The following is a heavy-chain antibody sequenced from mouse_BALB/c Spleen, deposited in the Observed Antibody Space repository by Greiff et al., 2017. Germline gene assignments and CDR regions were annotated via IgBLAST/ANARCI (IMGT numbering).Heavy chain of an antibody. Sequence: VQLQQSGAELVRPGALVKLSCKASGFNIKDYYMHWVKQRPEQGLEWIGWIDPENGNTIYDPKFQGKASITADTSSNTAYLQLSSLTSEDTAVYYRASNYGSSYYAMDYWGQGTSVTVSS. CDR1: GFNIKDYY. V-gene: IGHV14-1*02. CDR2: IDPENGNT. J-gene: IGHJ4*01. CDR3: ASNYGSSYYAMDY. D-gene: IGHD1-1*01.